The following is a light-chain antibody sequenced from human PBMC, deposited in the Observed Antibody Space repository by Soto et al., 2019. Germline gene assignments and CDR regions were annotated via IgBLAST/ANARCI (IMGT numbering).Light chain of an antibody. CDR2: KAS. Sequence: DIQMTQSPSTLSASAGDRVTITCRASQSISTLLAWYQQKPGKVPKLLIYKASSLESGVPSRFSGSGSGTEFTLTISGLQPDDFATYYCQQYKSYPLTFGGGTTVEIK. CDR3: QQYKSYPLT. V-gene: IGKV1-5*03. CDR1: QSISTL. J-gene: IGKJ4*01.